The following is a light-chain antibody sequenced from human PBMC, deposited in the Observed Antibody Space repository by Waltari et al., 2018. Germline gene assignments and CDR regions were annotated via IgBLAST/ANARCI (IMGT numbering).Light chain of an antibody. Sequence: QAGLTQPPSVSRALGQTATLTCTGNRNNVGNQGAAWRQQHQGHPPKLLSYRSDDRPSGISERFCASRSGNTSSLTITGLQPDDEADYYCSAWDKNLVAVVFGGGTKLTVL. CDR1: RNNVGNQG. CDR3: SAWDKNLVAVV. CDR2: RSD. V-gene: IGLV10-54*04. J-gene: IGLJ2*01.